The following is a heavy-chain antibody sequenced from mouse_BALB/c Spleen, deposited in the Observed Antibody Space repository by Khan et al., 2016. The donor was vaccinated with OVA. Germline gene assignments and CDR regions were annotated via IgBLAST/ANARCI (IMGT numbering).Heavy chain of an antibody. J-gene: IGHJ2*01. CDR1: GYSITSGYS. CDR2: IDYSGTT. Sequence: EVQLQESGPDLLKPSQSLSLTSTVTGYSITSGYSWHWIRQFPGHKLEWMGYIDYSGTTNYNPSLKSRISITREISKNQFFLQLNSVTTEDTATYYCVRWDYWGQGTTLTVSS. CDR3: VRWDY. V-gene: IGHV3-1*02.